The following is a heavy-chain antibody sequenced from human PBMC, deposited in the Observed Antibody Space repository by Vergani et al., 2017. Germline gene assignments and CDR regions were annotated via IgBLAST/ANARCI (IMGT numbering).Heavy chain of an antibody. Sequence: EVQLVESGGGLVQPGGSLKLSCAASGFTFSGSAMHWVRQASGKGLEWVGRIRSKANSYATAYAASVKGRFTISRDNSKNTLYLQMNSLRAEDTAVYYCAKAQLVQVFDYWGQGTLVTVSS. CDR2: IRSKANSYAT. V-gene: IGHV3-73*02. J-gene: IGHJ4*02. CDR1: GFTFSGSA. D-gene: IGHD6-6*01. CDR3: AKAQLVQVFDY.